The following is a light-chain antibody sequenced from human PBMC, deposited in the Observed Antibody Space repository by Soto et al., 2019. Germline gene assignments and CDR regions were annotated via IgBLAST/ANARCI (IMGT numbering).Light chain of an antibody. CDR1: QSVSSN. CDR2: GAS. CDR3: QQYNNWPT. V-gene: IGKV3-15*01. Sequence: EIVMTQSPATLSVSPGERATLSCRASQSVSSNLAWYQQKPGQAPRLLIYGASTRATGIPARFSGSGSGTEFTLTISSLPSEDFAVYYCQQYNNWPTSGPGTKVDIK. J-gene: IGKJ3*01.